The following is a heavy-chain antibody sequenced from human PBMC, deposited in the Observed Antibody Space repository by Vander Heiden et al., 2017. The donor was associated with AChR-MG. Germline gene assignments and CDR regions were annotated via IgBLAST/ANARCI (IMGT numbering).Heavy chain of an antibody. Sequence: MQLVQSGAVVRKPGSSVKLSCRASDYIFTYRYLHWVRQAPGQGLEWLGWITVDNGNTKIAQKFQDRLTIVREMSLTTVYMELSSLSPEDTAMYYCVRSPLEGSQDVFDMWGQGTKVSVSS. V-gene: IGHV1-45*02. CDR2: ITVDNGNT. J-gene: IGHJ3*02. CDR1: DYIFTYRY. D-gene: IGHD1-26*01. CDR3: VRSPLEGSQDVFDM.